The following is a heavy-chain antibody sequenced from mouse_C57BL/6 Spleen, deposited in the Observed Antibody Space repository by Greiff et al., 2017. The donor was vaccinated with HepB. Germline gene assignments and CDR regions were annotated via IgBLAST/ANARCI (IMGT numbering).Heavy chain of an antibody. J-gene: IGHJ4*01. D-gene: IGHD3-2*02. V-gene: IGHV3-6*01. CDR3: ASRLDSSGSYAMDY. Sequence: VQLQQSGPGLVKPSQSLSLTCSVTGYSITSGYYWNWIRQFPGNKLEWMGYISYDGSNNYNPSLKNRISITRDTSKNQFFLKLNSVTTEDTATYYCASRLDSSGSYAMDYWGQGTSVTVSS. CDR2: ISYDGSN. CDR1: GYSITSGYY.